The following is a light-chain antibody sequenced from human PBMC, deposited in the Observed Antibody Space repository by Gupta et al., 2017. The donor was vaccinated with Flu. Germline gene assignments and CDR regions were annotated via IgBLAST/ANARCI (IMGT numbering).Light chain of an antibody. Sequence: QSALTQPRSVSGSPGQSVTISCTGTSSDVGAYDYVSWFQHHSGTAPKLIIYDVRQRPSGVPDHFSGSKSGNTASLNIYGLQAEDEADYYCCSYVDRGRYVVFGGGTNLTVL. J-gene: IGLJ2*01. CDR2: DVR. CDR1: SSDVGAYDY. V-gene: IGLV2-11*01. CDR3: CSYVDRGRYVV.